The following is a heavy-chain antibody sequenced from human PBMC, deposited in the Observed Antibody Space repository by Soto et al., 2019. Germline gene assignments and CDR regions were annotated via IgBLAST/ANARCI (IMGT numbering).Heavy chain of an antibody. CDR3: AKEPLAPDWYFDL. CDR1: GFTLRSYA. Sequence: GGSLGLSCAASGFTLRSYAMGWIRQAPGKGLEWVSGISGSGISTHYADSVKGRFTVSRDNSKNTLYLQMNSLRAEDTAVYNCAKEPLAPDWYFDLWGRGTLVTVS. J-gene: IGHJ2*01. V-gene: IGHV3-23*01. CDR2: ISGSGIST.